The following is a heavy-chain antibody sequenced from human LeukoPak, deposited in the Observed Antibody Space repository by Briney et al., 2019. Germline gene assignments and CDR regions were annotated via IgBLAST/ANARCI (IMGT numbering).Heavy chain of an antibody. V-gene: IGHV4-38-2*01. J-gene: IGHJ5*02. D-gene: IGHD2-15*01. CDR1: GYSISSGYY. CDR2: IYHSGST. Sequence: PSETLSLTCAVSGYSISSGYYWGWIRQPPGKGLEWIGSIYHSGSTYYNPSLKSRVTISVDTSKNQFSLKVSSVTAADTAVYYCARQAIAATGNWFDPWGQGTLVTVSS. CDR3: ARQAIAATGNWFDP.